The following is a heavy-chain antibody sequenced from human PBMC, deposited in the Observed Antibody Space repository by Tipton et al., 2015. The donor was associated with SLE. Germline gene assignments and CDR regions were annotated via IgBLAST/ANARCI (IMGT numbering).Heavy chain of an antibody. CDR1: GFTFSTYW. D-gene: IGHD2-2*01. CDR3: AREDCSTTSCYGPDAFDI. J-gene: IGHJ3*02. Sequence: SLRLSCAASGFTFSTYWMHWVRQAPGKGLVWVSRMKNDGSSTRYADFVKGRFTISRDNAKNTLSLQMNSLRAEDTAVYYCAREDCSTTSCYGPDAFDIWGQGTMVTVSA. CDR2: MKNDGSST. V-gene: IGHV3-74*01.